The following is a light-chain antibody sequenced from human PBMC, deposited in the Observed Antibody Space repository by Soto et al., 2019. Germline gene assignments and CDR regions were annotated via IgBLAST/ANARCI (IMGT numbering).Light chain of an antibody. CDR1: QSVTTF. V-gene: IGKV3-11*01. CDR2: DAS. CDR3: QQRSNWPPSIT. Sequence: EIVLTQSPATLSLSPGDRATLSCRASQSVTTFLAWYQQKPGQAPRLLIYDASDRAPGIPARFSGSGSATDFTLTINNLAPEDFAVYYCQQRSNWPPSITFGQGTRLEIK. J-gene: IGKJ5*01.